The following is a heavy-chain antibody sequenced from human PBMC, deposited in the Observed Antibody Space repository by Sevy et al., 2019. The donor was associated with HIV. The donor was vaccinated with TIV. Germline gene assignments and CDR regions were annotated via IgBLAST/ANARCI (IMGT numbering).Heavy chain of an antibody. Sequence: ASVKVSCKASGYTFTGYYMHWVRQAPGQGLEWMGRINPNSGGTNYAQKFQGRVTMTRDTSISTAYMELSRLRPDETAVYYCARDTLWVVSVAPTNDWFDPWGQGTLVTVSS. V-gene: IGHV1-2*06. J-gene: IGHJ5*02. CDR3: ARDTLWVVSVAPTNDWFDP. D-gene: IGHD2-15*01. CDR2: INPNSGGT. CDR1: GYTFTGYY.